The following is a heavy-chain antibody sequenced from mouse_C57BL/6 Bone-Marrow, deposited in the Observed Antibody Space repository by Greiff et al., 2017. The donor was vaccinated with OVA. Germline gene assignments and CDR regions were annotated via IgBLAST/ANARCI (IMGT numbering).Heavy chain of an antibody. V-gene: IGHV1-52*01. CDR2: IDPSDSET. D-gene: IGHD3-3*01. J-gene: IGHJ2*01. CDR1: GYTFTSYW. CDR3: ARWGPLDY. Sequence: QVHVKQSGAELVRPGSSVKLSCKASGYTFTSYWMHWVKQRPIQGLEWIGNIDPSDSETHYNQKFKDKATLTADKSSSTAYMQLSSLTSEDSAVYYCARWGPLDYWGQGTTLTVSS.